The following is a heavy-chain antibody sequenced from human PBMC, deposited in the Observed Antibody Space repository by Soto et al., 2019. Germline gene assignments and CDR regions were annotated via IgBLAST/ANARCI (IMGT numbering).Heavy chain of an antibody. J-gene: IGHJ5*02. CDR2: IYRDGTT. CDR3: VRGGGGGLFDP. CDR1: GFSLNNYW. Sequence: AGGSLRLSCAVSGFSLNNYWMHWVRQRPGKGLVWVARIYRDGTTSYADSVKGRFTISRDNAKRSLYLQMMSLTAEDTAIYYCVRGGGGGLFDPWGQGTMVTVSS. V-gene: IGHV3-74*01. D-gene: IGHD2-15*01.